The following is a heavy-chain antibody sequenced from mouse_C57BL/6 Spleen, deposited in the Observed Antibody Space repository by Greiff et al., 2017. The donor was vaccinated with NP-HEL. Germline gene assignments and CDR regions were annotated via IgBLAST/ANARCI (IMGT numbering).Heavy chain of an antibody. V-gene: IGHV1-69*01. CDR2: IDPSDSYT. J-gene: IGHJ3*01. Sequence: VQLQQSGAELVMPGASVKLSCKASGYTFTSYWMHWVKQRPGQGLEWIGEIDPSDSYTNYNQKFKGKSTLTVDKSSSTAYMQLSSLTSEDSAVYYCARSSDYDSYWGQGTLVTVSA. CDR1: GYTFTSYW. CDR3: ARSSDYDSY. D-gene: IGHD2-4*01.